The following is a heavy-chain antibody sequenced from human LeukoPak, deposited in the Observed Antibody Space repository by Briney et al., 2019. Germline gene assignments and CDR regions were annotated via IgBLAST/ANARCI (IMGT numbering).Heavy chain of an antibody. Sequence: PGGSLRLSCAASGFTFSDHYMDWVRQAPGKGLERVGRTRNKANSYTTEYAASVKGRFTISRDDSKNSLYLQMNSLKTEDTAVYYCARVGLGGSGYYSGWYFDLWGRGTLVTVSS. CDR3: ARVGLGGSGYYSGWYFDL. D-gene: IGHD3-22*01. CDR2: TRNKANSYTT. V-gene: IGHV3-72*01. CDR1: GFTFSDHY. J-gene: IGHJ2*01.